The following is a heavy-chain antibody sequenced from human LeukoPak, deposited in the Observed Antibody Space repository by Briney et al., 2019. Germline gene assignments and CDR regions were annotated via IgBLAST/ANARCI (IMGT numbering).Heavy chain of an antibody. V-gene: IGHV4-61*08. J-gene: IGHJ4*02. Sequence: PSETLSLTCTVSGGSVSSGGYYWRWIRQHPGKGLEWIGYIYYSGSTNYNPSLKSRVTISVDTSKNQFSLKLNSVTAADTAVYYCARLAAAGTLDYWGQGTLVTVSS. CDR1: GGSVSSGGYY. CDR3: ARLAAAGTLDY. CDR2: IYYSGST. D-gene: IGHD6-13*01.